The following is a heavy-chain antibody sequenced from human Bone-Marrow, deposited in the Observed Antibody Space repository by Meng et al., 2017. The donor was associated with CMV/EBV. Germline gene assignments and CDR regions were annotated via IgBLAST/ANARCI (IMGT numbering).Heavy chain of an antibody. CDR1: GYTFTSYG. CDR2: ISAYNGNT. V-gene: IGHV1-18*01. D-gene: IGHD2-15*01. J-gene: IGHJ5*02. CDR3: ARVTVLGVVVAAGWFDP. Sequence: VQSGAEGEKPGAPVKVPGKASGYTFTSYGISWVRQAPGQGLEWMGWISAYNGNTNYAQKLQGRVTMTTDTSTSTAYMELRSLRSDDTAVYYCARVTVLGVVVAAGWFDPWGQGTLVTVSS.